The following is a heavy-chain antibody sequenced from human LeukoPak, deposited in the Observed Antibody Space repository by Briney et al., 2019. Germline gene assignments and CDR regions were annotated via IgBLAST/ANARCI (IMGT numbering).Heavy chain of an antibody. D-gene: IGHD3-10*01. CDR3: AGETMGAYGDYMDV. J-gene: IGHJ6*03. V-gene: IGHV4-4*02. CDR1: GGSISSSNW. CDR2: IYHSGST. Sequence: SETLSLTCAVSGGSISSSNWWSWVRQPPGKGLEWIGEIYHSGSTNYNPSLKSRVLMSVDTSNNQMSLTLRSVTAADSAIYYCAGETMGAYGDYMDVWGKGTAVTVSS.